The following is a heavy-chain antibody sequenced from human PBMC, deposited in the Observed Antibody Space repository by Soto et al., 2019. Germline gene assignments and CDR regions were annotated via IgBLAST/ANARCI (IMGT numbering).Heavy chain of an antibody. CDR1: GDTFTDYY. CDR2: VNPSGGHT. CDR3: ARGGHVVVVTAALDF. J-gene: IGHJ4*02. V-gene: IGHV1-46*01. D-gene: IGHD2-21*02. Sequence: QVQLVQSGAEVKKPGASVKVSCKASGDTFTDYYIHWVRQAPGQGLEWLGTVNPSGGHTTYAQHFLGRMTMTRDTSTSTLYMELTSLTSEDTAVYYCARGGHVVVVTAALDFWGQGTLVTVSS.